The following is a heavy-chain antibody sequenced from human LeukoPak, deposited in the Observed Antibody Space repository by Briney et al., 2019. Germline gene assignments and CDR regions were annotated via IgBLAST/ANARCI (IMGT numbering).Heavy chain of an antibody. CDR2: ISGSGGTT. D-gene: IGHD4-23*01. Sequence: PGGSLRLPCAASGFSFSNYAMSWVRQAPGKGLEWVSAISGSGGTTNYADSVKGRFTISRDNSKNTLYLQMNSLRAEDTAVYYCAKMNYGGDSVDWYFDLWGRGTLVTVSS. V-gene: IGHV3-23*01. CDR1: GFSFSNYA. J-gene: IGHJ2*01. CDR3: AKMNYGGDSVDWYFDL.